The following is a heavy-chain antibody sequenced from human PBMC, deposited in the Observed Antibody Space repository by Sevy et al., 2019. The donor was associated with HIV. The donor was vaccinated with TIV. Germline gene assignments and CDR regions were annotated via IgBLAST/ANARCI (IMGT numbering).Heavy chain of an antibody. CDR1: GFTFGDYA. CDR3: ARDRAFMDYYSGSGSFSAFDI. Sequence: GGSLRLSCAGSGFTFGDYALNWFRQAPGKGLEWVGFIRSKAYGGTTKNAASLKGRFTISRDDSKNTAYLEMSSLKIEDTAVYYCARDRAFMDYYSGSGSFSAFDIWGQGTMVTVSS. J-gene: IGHJ3*02. V-gene: IGHV3-49*03. D-gene: IGHD3-10*01. CDR2: IRSKAYGGTT.